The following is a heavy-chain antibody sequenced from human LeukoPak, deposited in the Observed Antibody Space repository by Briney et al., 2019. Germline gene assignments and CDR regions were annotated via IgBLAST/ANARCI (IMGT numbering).Heavy chain of an antibody. V-gene: IGHV4-4*02. CDR1: GGSISSSNW. J-gene: IGHJ5*02. CDR3: ARDRPRGRFVSWKGNLEFDP. CDR2: IYHSGST. D-gene: IGHD3-3*01. Sequence: SGTLSLTCAVSGGSISSSNWWSWVRQPPGKGLEWIGEIYHSGSTNYNPSLKSRVTISVDKSKNQFSLKLSSVTAADTAVYYCARDRPRGRFVSWKGNLEFDPWGQGTLVTVSS.